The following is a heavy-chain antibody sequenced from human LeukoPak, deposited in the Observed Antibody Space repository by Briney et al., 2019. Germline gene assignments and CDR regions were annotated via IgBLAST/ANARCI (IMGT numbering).Heavy chain of an antibody. V-gene: IGHV4-4*02. CDR2: IYHSGRT. CDR3: ARDHLKDYGGNFRAFDI. CDR1: GGSISSNNW. J-gene: IGHJ3*02. D-gene: IGHD4-23*01. Sequence: SETLSLTCAVSGGSISSNNWWNWVRQPPGKGLEWIGEIYHSGRTNYNPPLKSRVTISVDKSRNQFSLKLSSVTAADTAVYYCARDHLKDYGGNFRAFDIWSQGTMVTVSS.